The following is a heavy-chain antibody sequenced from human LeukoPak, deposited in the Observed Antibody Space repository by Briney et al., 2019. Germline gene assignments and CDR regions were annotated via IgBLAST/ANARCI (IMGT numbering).Heavy chain of an antibody. V-gene: IGHV3-64D*06. J-gene: IGHJ4*02. CDR3: VKSPGSGWPV. CDR1: GFTFSSFA. Sequence: GGSLRLSCAASGFTFSSFAMHWVRQAPGKGLEYLSAIYSDGSRTYYADSVKGRFTISRDNSKNTLYFEVSSLRVEDTAVYYCVKSPGSGWPVWGQGTLLTVSS. CDR2: IYSDGSRT. D-gene: IGHD6-19*01.